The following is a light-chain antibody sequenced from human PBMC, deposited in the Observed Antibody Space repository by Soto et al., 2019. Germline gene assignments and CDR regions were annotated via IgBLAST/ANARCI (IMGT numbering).Light chain of an antibody. CDR2: GAS. V-gene: IGKV3-20*01. CDR1: QSVSSSY. CDR3: QQYGSSPQNT. Sequence: EIVLTQSPGTRSLSPGERATLSCRVSQSVSSSYLAWYQQKPGQAPRLLIYGASSRATGIPDRFSGSGSGTDFTLTISRLEPEDFAVYYCQQYGSSPQNTFGQGTKLEIK. J-gene: IGKJ2*01.